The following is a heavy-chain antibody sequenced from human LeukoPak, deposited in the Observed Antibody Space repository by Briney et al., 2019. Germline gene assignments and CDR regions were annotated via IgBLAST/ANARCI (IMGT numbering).Heavy chain of an antibody. J-gene: IGHJ4*02. V-gene: IGHV4-59*12. CDR2: IYYSGST. Sequence: SETLSLTCTVSGGSISSYYWSWIRQPPGKGLEWIGYIYYSGSTNYNPSLKSRVTISVDTSENQFSLKLSFVTATDTAVYYCARVNYGSATKEDYWGQGTLVTVSS. CDR3: ARVNYGSATKEDY. CDR1: GGSISSYY. D-gene: IGHD3-10*01.